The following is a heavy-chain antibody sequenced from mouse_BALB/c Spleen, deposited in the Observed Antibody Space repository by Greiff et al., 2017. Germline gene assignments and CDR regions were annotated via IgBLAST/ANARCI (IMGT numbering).Heavy chain of an antibody. D-gene: IGHD2-4*01. CDR1: GYSITSDYA. CDR2: ISYSGST. Sequence: EVKLMESGPGLVKPSQSLSLTCTVTGYSITSDYAWTWIRQFPGTKLEWMGYISYSGSTSYNPSLKSRISITRDTSKNQFFLQLNSVTTEDTATYYCARWSMITYYFDYWGQGTTLTVSS. J-gene: IGHJ2*01. CDR3: ARWSMITYYFDY. V-gene: IGHV3-2*02.